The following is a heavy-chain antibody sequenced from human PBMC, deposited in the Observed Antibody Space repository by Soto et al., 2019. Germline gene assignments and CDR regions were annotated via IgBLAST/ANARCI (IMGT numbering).Heavy chain of an antibody. CDR2: ASGRGDRT. CDR1: GFTFSSYS. J-gene: IGHJ4*02. Sequence: EVQLVQSGGGLVQPGGSLGLSCTASGFTFSSYSMTWVRLSPGKGLEWVSAASGRGDRTYYADSVSGRFTISRDNSKNTLFLQMNNLRVEDTAIYYCANDMGTGWEHSHLFDYWGQGVLVTVSS. CDR3: ANDMGTGWEHSHLFDY. D-gene: IGHD1-26*01. V-gene: IGHV3-23*04.